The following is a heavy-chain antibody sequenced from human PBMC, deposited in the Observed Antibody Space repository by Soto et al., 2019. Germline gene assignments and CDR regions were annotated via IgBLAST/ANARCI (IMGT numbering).Heavy chain of an antibody. Sequence: EVQLLESGGGLVQPGGSLRLSCVASGFTFNNYAMTWVRQAPGKGLEWVSAISGGGDTTSYADSVQGRFTVSRDGSKNTLYLQMSSLRAEDTALYYCAKGRGGSGSLTPRVDFWGQGTLVTVSS. CDR1: GFTFNNYA. V-gene: IGHV3-23*01. CDR2: ISGGGDTT. D-gene: IGHD3-10*01. CDR3: AKGRGGSGSLTPRVDF. J-gene: IGHJ4*02.